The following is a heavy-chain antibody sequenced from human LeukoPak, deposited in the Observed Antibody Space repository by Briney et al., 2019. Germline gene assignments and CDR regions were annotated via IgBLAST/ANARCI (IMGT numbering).Heavy chain of an antibody. V-gene: IGHV3-23*01. J-gene: IGHJ3*02. CDR1: GFTFSSFP. CDR3: AREGLIRFRDAFDI. Sequence: PGGSLRLSCAASGFTFSSFPMSWVRQAPGKGLEWVSVISGGGVSTYYADSVKGRFTISRDNAKNSLYLQMNILRVEDTAVYYCAREGLIRFRDAFDIWGQGTMVTVSS. D-gene: IGHD3-3*01. CDR2: ISGGGVST.